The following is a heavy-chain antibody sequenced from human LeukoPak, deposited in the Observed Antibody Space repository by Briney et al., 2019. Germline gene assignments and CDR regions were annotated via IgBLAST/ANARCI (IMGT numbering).Heavy chain of an antibody. CDR2: IKRDGSET. CDR3: ARDVGFDPYYYYYMDV. J-gene: IGHJ6*03. V-gene: IGHV3-7*01. CDR1: GFTFSSYW. Sequence: GGSLRLSCAASGFTFSSYWMSWVRQAPGRGLEWVANIKRDGSETYYVDSVKGRFTISRDNAKNSLYLQMNSLRAEDTAVYYCARDVGFDPYYYYYMDVWGKGTTVTASS. D-gene: IGHD3-10*01.